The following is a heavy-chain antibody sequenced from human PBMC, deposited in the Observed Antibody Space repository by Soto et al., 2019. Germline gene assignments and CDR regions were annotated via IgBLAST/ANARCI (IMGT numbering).Heavy chain of an antibody. J-gene: IGHJ4*02. D-gene: IGHD3-16*01. CDR1: GGTFSSYA. CDR3: ARDRWASFDY. CDR2: IIPIFGTA. Sequence: ASVKVSCKASGGTFSSYAISWVRQAPGQGLGWMGGIIPIFGTANYEQKFQGRVTITADESTSTAYMELSSLRSEDTAVYYCARDRWASFDYWGPGTLVTVSS. V-gene: IGHV1-69*13.